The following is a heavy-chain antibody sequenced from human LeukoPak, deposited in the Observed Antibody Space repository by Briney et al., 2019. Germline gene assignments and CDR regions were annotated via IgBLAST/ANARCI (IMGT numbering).Heavy chain of an antibody. Sequence: PSETLSLTCTVSGGSISSYYWSWLRQPAGKGLEWIGRIYTSGSTNYNPSLKSRVTMSVDTSKNQFSLKLSSVTAADTAVYYCARAPAYYDSSGYSPPHDYWGQGTLVTVSS. V-gene: IGHV4-4*07. CDR2: IYTSGST. D-gene: IGHD3-22*01. CDR3: ARAPAYYDSSGYSPPHDY. CDR1: GGSISSYY. J-gene: IGHJ4*02.